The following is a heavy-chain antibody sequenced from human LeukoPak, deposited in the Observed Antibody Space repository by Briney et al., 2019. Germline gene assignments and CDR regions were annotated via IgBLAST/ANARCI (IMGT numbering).Heavy chain of an antibody. V-gene: IGHV3-30*02. D-gene: IGHD3-22*01. CDR2: IRYDGSNK. Sequence: GGSLRLSCAASGFTFSSYGMHWVRQAPGKGLEWVAFIRYDGSNKYYADSVKGRFTISRDNSKNTLYLQMNSLRAEDTAVYYCAKGRSAAMIEAAFDYWGQGTLVTVSS. J-gene: IGHJ4*02. CDR3: AKGRSAAMIEAAFDY. CDR1: GFTFSSYG.